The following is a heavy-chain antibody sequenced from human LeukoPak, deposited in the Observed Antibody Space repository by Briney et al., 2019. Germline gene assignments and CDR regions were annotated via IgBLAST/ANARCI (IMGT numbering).Heavy chain of an antibody. V-gene: IGHV3-30*18. D-gene: IGHD1-14*01. CDR2: ISYDGSNK. CDR3: AKGRNMDV. J-gene: IGHJ6*02. CDR1: GFTFSSYG. Sequence: GGSLRLSCAASGFTFSSYGMHWVRQAPGKGLEWVAVISYDGSNKYYADSVKGRFTISRDNSKNTLYLQMNSLRAEDTAVYYCAKGRNMDVWGQGTTVTVSS.